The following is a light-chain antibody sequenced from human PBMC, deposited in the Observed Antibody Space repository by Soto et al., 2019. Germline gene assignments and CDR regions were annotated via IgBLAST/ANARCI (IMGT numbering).Light chain of an antibody. CDR2: EVS. Sequence: QAVVTQPASVSGSPGQSITISCTGTSSDVGAYDFVSWYQQHPGKAPKYLIYEVSNRPSGVSDRFSGSKSGTTASLTISGLQAEDEADYYCSSYTTTDPDVFGTGTQLTVL. CDR3: SSYTTTDPDV. V-gene: IGLV2-14*01. CDR1: SSDVGAYDF. J-gene: IGLJ1*01.